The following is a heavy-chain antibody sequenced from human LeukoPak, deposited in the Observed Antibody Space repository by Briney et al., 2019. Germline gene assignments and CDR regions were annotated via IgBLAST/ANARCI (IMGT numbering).Heavy chain of an antibody. CDR2: ISGSGGST. D-gene: IGHD3-10*01. CDR3: ARGDARNYYGSGSYYSPPDY. CDR1: GFTFSSYA. Sequence: GGSLRLSCAASGFTFSSYAMSWVRQAPGKGLEWVSAISGSGGSTYYADSVKGRFTISRENAKNSLYLQMNSLRAGDTAVYYCARGDARNYYGSGSYYSPPDYWGQGTLVTVSS. J-gene: IGHJ4*02. V-gene: IGHV3-23*01.